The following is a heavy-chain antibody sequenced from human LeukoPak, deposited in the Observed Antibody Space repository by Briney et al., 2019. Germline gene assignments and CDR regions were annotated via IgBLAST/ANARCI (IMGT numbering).Heavy chain of an antibody. CDR1: GGSFSGYY. J-gene: IGHJ4*02. Sequence: SETLSLTCAVYGGSFSGYYWSWIRQPPGKGLEWIGEINHSGSTNYNPSLKSRVTISVDTSKNQFSLKLSSVTAADTAVYSCARGQGRYYYDSSGYYSTKVRFDYCGQGTLVTVSS. CDR3: ARGQGRYYYDSSGYYSTKVRFDY. CDR2: INHSGST. D-gene: IGHD3-22*01. V-gene: IGHV4-34*01.